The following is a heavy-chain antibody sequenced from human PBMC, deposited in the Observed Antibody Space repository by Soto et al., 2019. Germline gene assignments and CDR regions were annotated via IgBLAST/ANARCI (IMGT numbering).Heavy chain of an antibody. CDR1: GGSISSSNW. CDR2: IYHSGST. J-gene: IGHJ6*02. D-gene: IGHD3-3*01. V-gene: IGHV4-4*02. CDR3: ARGLRFLEWLDYYYYGMDV. Sequence: WETLSLTCAVSGGSISSSNWWSWVRQPPGKGLECIWEIYHSGSTNYNPSLKSRVTISVDKSKNQFSLKLSSVTAADTAVYYCARGLRFLEWLDYYYYGMDVWGQGTTVTVSS.